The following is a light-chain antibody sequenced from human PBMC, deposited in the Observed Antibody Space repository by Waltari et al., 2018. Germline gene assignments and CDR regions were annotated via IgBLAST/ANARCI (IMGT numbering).Light chain of an antibody. Sequence: EIVLTQSPGTLSLSPGERATISCSASQSVGSSLPWYQHKPGQAPRLLNYGASTRATGIPDRFSGSGSGTDFSLTFSSLEPEDFAVYYCQHYVRLPATFGQGTKVEIK. CDR3: QHYVRLPAT. V-gene: IGKV3-20*01. J-gene: IGKJ1*01. CDR2: GAS. CDR1: QSVGSS.